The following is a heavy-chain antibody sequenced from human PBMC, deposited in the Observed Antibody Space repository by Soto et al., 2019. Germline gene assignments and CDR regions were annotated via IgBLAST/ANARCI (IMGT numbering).Heavy chain of an antibody. V-gene: IGHV1-3*01. J-gene: IGHJ4*02. CDR1: GYTFTSYA. CDR3: ARDLGGWPDY. Sequence: ASVKVSCKASGYTFTSYAMHWVRQAPGQRLEWMGWINAGNGNTKYSQKFQGRVTITIDTSASTAYMELSSLRFEDTALYYCARDLGGWPDYWGQGTLVTVSS. D-gene: IGHD6-19*01. CDR2: INAGNGNT.